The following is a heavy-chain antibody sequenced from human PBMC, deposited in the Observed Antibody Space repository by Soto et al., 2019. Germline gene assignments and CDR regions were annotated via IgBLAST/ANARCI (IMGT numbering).Heavy chain of an antibody. CDR3: ARGRYGDY. V-gene: IGHV1-18*01. J-gene: IGHJ4*02. CDR2: ISAHNGNT. D-gene: IGHD1-1*01. CDR1: GYGFTTYG. Sequence: QVHLVQSGAEVKKPGASVKLSCKGSGYGFTTYGITWVRQAPGQGLEWMAWISAHNGNTNYAQKVQRRVTVTRDKSTGTTYMELRLLRSDGTAVYYCARGRYGDYWGQGALVTVSS.